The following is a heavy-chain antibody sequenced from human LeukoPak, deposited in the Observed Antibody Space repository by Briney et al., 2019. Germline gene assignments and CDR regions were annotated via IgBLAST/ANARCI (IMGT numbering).Heavy chain of an antibody. J-gene: IGHJ6*03. V-gene: IGHV4-59*12. CDR1: GGSISTYY. CDR2: IYYSGST. Sequence: SETLSLTCTVSGGSISTYYWSWIRQPPGKGLEWIGSIYYSGSTYYNPSLKSRVTISVDTSKNQFSLKLSSVTAADTAVYYCARVSVQYYYYYYMDVWGKGTTVTVSS. CDR3: ARVSVQYYYYYYMDV.